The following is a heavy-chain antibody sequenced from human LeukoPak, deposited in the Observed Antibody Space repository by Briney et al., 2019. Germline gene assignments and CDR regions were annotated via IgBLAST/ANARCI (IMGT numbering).Heavy chain of an antibody. D-gene: IGHD1-26*01. CDR3: ARVSGSYHSGNWFDP. CDR1: GFTFSSYT. CDR2: ISSSSSSTI. Sequence: GGSLRLSCAASGFTFSSYTMNWVRQAPGKGLEWVSYISSSSSSTIYYADSVKGRFTISRDNAKNSLYLQMNSLRAEDTAVYYCARVSGSYHSGNWFDPWGQGTLVTVSS. V-gene: IGHV3-48*04. J-gene: IGHJ5*02.